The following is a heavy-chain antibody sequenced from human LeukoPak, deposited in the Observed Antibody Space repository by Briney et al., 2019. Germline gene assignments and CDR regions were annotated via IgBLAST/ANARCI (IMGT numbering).Heavy chain of an antibody. Sequence: SETLSLTCTVSGGSISSGYYYWSWIRQPPGKGLEWIGYIFYTGSTNYNPSLKSRVTISVLTSKNRFSLKLSSVTAADTAVYYCATLTGGDDAFDIWGQGTMVTVSS. CDR1: GGSISSGYYY. CDR2: IFYTGST. CDR3: ATLTGGDDAFDI. D-gene: IGHD1-14*01. J-gene: IGHJ3*02. V-gene: IGHV4-61*01.